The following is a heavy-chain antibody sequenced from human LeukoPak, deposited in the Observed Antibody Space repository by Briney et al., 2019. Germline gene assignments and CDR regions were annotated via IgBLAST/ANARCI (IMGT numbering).Heavy chain of an antibody. J-gene: IGHJ4*02. V-gene: IGHV3-7*01. Sequence: GGSLRLSCAASGFAFNTYWMSWVRQAPGKGLEWVANIKEDGTRDYYVDSMKGRFTISKDNARNSLFLQVNSLRVEDAGVYFCARDTEAGYFDLWGQGTLVTVSS. CDR1: GFAFNTYW. CDR3: ARDTEAGYFDL. CDR2: IKEDGTRD.